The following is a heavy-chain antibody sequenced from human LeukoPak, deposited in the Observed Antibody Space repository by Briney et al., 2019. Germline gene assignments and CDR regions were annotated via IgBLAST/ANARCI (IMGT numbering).Heavy chain of an antibody. D-gene: IGHD6-19*01. CDR3: VRWGVEAGMDY. V-gene: IGHV3-7*01. CDR1: GLILSTFG. CDR2: IHPDGSET. J-gene: IGHJ4*02. Sequence: GGSLRLSGEASGLILSTFGGGWVRRFAGEGLEGVANIHPDGSETSYVESVKGRFTISRDNAKKTMSLQMNSLRSEETAVYICVRWGVEAGMDYWGQGTLVTVSS.